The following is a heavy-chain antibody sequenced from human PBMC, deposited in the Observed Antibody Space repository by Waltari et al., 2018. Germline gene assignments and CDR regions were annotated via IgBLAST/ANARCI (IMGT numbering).Heavy chain of an antibody. D-gene: IGHD6-19*01. CDR2: INAGNGNT. CDR3: AKAVAGVRLDY. V-gene: IGHV1-3*01. Sequence: QVQLVQSGAEVKKPGASVKVSCKASGYTFTSYAMHWVRQAPGQRLEWMGWINAGNGNTKYSQKCQGRVTITRDTSARTAYMELSSVRSEDTAVYDCAKAVAGVRLDYWGQGTLVTVSS. CDR1: GYTFTSYA. J-gene: IGHJ4*02.